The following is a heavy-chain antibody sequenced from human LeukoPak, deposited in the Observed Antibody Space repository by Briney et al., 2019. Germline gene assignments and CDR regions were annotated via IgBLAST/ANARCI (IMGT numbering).Heavy chain of an antibody. J-gene: IGHJ4*02. CDR3: ARPLASGDSSGYEVYY. CDR2: IYPRDSRT. D-gene: IGHD3-22*01. CDR1: GYSFSSYW. Sequence: PGESLKISCKGSGYSFSSYWIAWVRQMPGKGLEWMGVIYPRDSRTTYSPSFQDQVTISADKSISTAYLQWSSLKASDTAMYYCARPLASGDSSGYEVYYWGQGTLVTVSS. V-gene: IGHV5-51*01.